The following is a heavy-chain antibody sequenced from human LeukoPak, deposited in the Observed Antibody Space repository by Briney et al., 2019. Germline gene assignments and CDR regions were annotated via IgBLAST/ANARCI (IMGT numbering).Heavy chain of an antibody. CDR2: INPNSGGT. J-gene: IGHJ4*02. V-gene: IGHV1-2*02. Sequence: ASVKVSCKASGYTFISYGISWVRQAPGQGLEWMGWINPNSGGTNYAQKFQGRVTMTRDTSISTAYMELSRLRSDDTAVYYCARGGCSGGSCSYDYWGQGTLVTVSS. CDR1: GYTFISYG. CDR3: ARGGCSGGSCSYDY. D-gene: IGHD2-15*01.